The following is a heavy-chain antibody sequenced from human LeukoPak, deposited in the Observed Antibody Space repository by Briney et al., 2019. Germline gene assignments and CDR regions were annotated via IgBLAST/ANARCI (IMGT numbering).Heavy chain of an antibody. CDR2: INHSGST. V-gene: IGHV4-34*01. D-gene: IGHD3-22*01. Sequence: PSETLSLTCAVYGGSSSGYYWSWIRQPPGKGLEWIGEINHSGSTNYNPSLKSRVTISIDTSKNQFSLKLSSVTAADTAVYYCARRGYYDSYDYWGQGTLVTVSS. CDR1: GGSSSGYY. CDR3: ARRGYYDSYDY. J-gene: IGHJ4*02.